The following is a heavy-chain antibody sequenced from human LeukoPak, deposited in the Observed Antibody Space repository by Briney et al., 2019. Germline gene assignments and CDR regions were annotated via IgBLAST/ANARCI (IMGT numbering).Heavy chain of an antibody. CDR2: ISSSGSTI. CDR3: ARDASLRYYYGMDV. J-gene: IGHJ6*02. D-gene: IGHD6-6*01. Sequence: GGSLRLSCAASGSTFSDYYMSWIRQASGKGLEWVSYISSSGSTIYYADSVKGRFTISRDNAKNSLYLQMNSLRAEDTAVYYCARDASLRYYYGMDVWGQGTTVTVSS. CDR1: GSTFSDYY. V-gene: IGHV3-11*01.